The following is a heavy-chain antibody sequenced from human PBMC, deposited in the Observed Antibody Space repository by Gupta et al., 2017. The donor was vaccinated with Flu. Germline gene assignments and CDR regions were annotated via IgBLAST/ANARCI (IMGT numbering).Heavy chain of an antibody. CDR2: ISSSGSTI. J-gene: IGHJ4*02. Sequence: EVQLVESGGGLVQPGGSLRLSCAASGFTFSSYEMNWVRQAPGKGLEWVSYISSSGSTIYYADSVKGRFTISRDNGKNSLYLQMNSLRAEDTAVYYCARRYCSSTSCLEDYWGQGTLVTVSS. D-gene: IGHD2-2*01. CDR1: GFTFSSYE. V-gene: IGHV3-48*03. CDR3: ARRYCSSTSCLEDY.